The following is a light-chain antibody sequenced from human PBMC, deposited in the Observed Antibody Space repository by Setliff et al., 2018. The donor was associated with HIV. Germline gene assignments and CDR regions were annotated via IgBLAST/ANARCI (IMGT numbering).Light chain of an antibody. V-gene: IGLV2-14*03. CDR3: TSYTTSNAVV. Sequence: QSALAQPASVSGALGQSITIPCIGTSRDVGGYNYVSWYQQHPGKVPKLMIYDVSTRPSGVSNRFSGSKSGNTASLTISGLQAEDEADYYCTSYTTSNAVVFGGGTKVTVL. CDR1: SRDVGGYNY. J-gene: IGLJ2*01. CDR2: DVS.